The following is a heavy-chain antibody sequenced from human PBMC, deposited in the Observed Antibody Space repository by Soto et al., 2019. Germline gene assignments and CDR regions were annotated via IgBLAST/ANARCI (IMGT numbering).Heavy chain of an antibody. CDR2: INTNTGNP. CDR3: ARGLSYDLPNCIGGSSLINWFDP. J-gene: IGHJ5*02. D-gene: IGHD2-15*01. V-gene: IGHV7-4-1*01. CDR1: GYTFTSYA. Sequence: SVEVSCTASGYTFTSYAMNCVRQAPGQGLEWMGWINTNTGNPTYAQGFTGRFVFSLDTSVSTAYLQICSLKAEDTAVYYCARGLSYDLPNCIGGSSLINWFDPWCLGTLVPVSS.